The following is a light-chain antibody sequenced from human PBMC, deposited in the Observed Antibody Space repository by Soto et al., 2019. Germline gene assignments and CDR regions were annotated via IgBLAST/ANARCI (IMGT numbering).Light chain of an antibody. V-gene: IGKV3-11*01. CDR2: DAS. CDR3: QQRSNWPLIT. CDR1: QSVSSY. J-gene: IGKJ3*01. Sequence: IVLTQSPATLSLSPGESATLSCRASQSVSSYLALYQQKPGQAPRLLVYDASNRAPGNPARFSGSGSGTDFTLTISNLEPEDFAVYYCQQRSNWPLITFGPGTKVDIK.